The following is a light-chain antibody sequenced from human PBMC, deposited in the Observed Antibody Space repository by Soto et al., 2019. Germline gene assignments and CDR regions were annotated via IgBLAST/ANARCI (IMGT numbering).Light chain of an antibody. CDR2: DVT. V-gene: IGLV2-8*01. CDR1: SSDVGGYNF. CDR3: SSYAGTHIV. J-gene: IGLJ1*01. Sequence: VLTQPPSASGSPGQSVTISCTGTSSDVGGYNFVSWYQQHPGKAPKLMIYDVTKRPSGVPDRFSGSKSGDTASLTVSGLQADDEADYYCSSYAGTHIVFRTGTKVTVL.